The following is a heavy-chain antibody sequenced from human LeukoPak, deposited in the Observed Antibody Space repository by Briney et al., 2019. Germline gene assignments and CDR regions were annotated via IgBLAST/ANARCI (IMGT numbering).Heavy chain of an antibody. CDR2: ISGSGGST. V-gene: IGHV3-23*01. CDR1: GFTFSSYA. J-gene: IGHJ4*02. CDR3: AKVFLRITIFGVVIKQFDY. Sequence: PGGSLRLSCAASGFTFSSYAMSWVRQAPGKGLEWVSAISGSGGSTYYADSVKGRFTISRDNSKNTLYLQMNSLRAEDTAVYYCAKVFLRITIFGVVIKQFDYWGQGTLVTVSS. D-gene: IGHD3-3*01.